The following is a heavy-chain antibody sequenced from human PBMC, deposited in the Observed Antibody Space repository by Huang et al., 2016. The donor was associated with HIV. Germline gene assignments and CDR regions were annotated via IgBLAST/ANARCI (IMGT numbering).Heavy chain of an antibody. CDR3: ARDPLDIRRHFDF. Sequence: QVQLVQSGAEVKKPGTSVKVSCQTSGYTFSSHALHWLRQAPGQRPEWMGWINGGDVYTKYSQKFQGRVTITSDTAANIGYMELNSLLSEDTAVYYCARDPLDIRRHFDFWGQGSLVTVSS. D-gene: IGHD3-3*01. V-gene: IGHV1-3*01. J-gene: IGHJ4*02. CDR1: GYTFSSHA. CDR2: INGGDVYT.